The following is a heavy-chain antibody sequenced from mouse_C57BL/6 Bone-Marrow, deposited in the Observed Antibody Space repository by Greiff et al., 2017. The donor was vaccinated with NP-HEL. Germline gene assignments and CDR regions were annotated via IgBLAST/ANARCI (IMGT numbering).Heavy chain of an antibody. CDR1: GFSFNTYA. J-gene: IGHJ3*01. CDR3: VRHGYGSSLRFAY. Sequence: EVQLQESGGGLVQPKGSLKLSCAASGFSFNTYAMNWVRQAPGKGLEWVARIRSKSNNYATYYADSVKDRFTISRDDSESMLYLQMNNLKTEDTAMYYCVRHGYGSSLRFAYWGQGTLVTVSA. V-gene: IGHV10-1*01. D-gene: IGHD1-1*01. CDR2: IRSKSNNYAT.